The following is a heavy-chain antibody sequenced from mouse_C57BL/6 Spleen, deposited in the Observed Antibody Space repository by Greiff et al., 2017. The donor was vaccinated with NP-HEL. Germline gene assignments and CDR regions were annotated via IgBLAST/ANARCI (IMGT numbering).Heavy chain of an antibody. J-gene: IGHJ2*01. Sequence: VQLQQSGAELVKPGASVKISCKASGYAFSSYWMNWVKQRPGKGLEWIGQIYPGDGDTNYNGKFKGKATLTADKSSSTAYMQLSSLTSEDSAVYFCARGGVYYYGSSYLYFDYWGQGTTLTVSS. CDR3: ARGGVYYYGSSYLYFDY. V-gene: IGHV1-80*01. CDR2: IYPGDGDT. D-gene: IGHD1-1*01. CDR1: GYAFSSYW.